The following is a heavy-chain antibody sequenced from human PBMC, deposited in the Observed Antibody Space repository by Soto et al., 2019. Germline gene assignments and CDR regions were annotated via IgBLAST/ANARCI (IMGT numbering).Heavy chain of an antibody. V-gene: IGHV3-33*01. Sequence: QVQLVESGGGVVQPGRSLRLSCAASGFTFSSYGMHWVRQAPGKGLEWVAVIWYDGSNKYYADSVKGRFTISRDNSKNTLYLQMSSLRAEDTAVYYCARDRSGSYFWFDPWGQGTLVTVSS. D-gene: IGHD1-26*01. CDR3: ARDRSGSYFWFDP. J-gene: IGHJ5*02. CDR2: IWYDGSNK. CDR1: GFTFSSYG.